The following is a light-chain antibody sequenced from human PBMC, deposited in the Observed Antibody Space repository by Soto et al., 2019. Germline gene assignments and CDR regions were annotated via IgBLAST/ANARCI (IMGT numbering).Light chain of an antibody. CDR2: AAS. V-gene: IGKV1-39*01. J-gene: IGKJ4*01. Sequence: DMQMNQSPTSLSSSVGDRVTITCLSSQTLDTYLNWFQQRPGQGPKLLIYAASELQSGVPSRFSGSGSGTDFTLTISSLQPEDFATYYCQQSYLSPFTFGGGTKVDI. CDR1: QTLDTY. CDR3: QQSYLSPFT.